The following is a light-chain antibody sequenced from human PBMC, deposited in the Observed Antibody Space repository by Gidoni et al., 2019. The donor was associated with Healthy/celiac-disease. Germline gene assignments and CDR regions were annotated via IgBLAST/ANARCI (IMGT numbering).Light chain of an antibody. CDR1: QSVSSN. CDR3: QQYNNWPS. CDR2: GAS. V-gene: IGKV3-15*01. Sequence: EIVMTQSPATLSVSPGKSATISGRASQSVSSNLACYQQKHGQAPRPLLHGASTRATGIPARFSGSGSVTEFSLTISSLQSEDFAVYFCQQYNNWPSSGGGTKLEIK. J-gene: IGKJ4*01.